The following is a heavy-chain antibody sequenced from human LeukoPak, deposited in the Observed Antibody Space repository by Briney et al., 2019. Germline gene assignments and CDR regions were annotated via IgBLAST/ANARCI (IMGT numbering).Heavy chain of an antibody. CDR1: GFMFSNYW. CDR2: IKQDGSEE. Sequence: QPGRSLRLSCAASGFMFSNYWMTWVRQAPGKGLEWVANIKQDGSEEWYVESVKGRFTISRDNAKNSVYLQMDSLRPEDTAVYYCARAELNGWFGVFEDYWGQGTLVTVSS. V-gene: IGHV3-7*01. D-gene: IGHD3-10*01. J-gene: IGHJ4*02. CDR3: ARAELNGWFGVFEDY.